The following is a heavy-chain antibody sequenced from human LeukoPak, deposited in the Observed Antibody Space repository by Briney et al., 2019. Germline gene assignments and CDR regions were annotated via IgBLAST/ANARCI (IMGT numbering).Heavy chain of an antibody. CDR3: AREIQGYYGSGSYGTFGAFDI. D-gene: IGHD3-10*01. Sequence: ETLTLTCAASGVSISSYYLSWVRQPPGKGLEWVAYIYYSGSTNYNPSLKSRVTISVDTSKNQFSLKRSSVTAADTAVYYCAREIQGYYGSGSYGTFGAFDIWGQGTMVTVSS. V-gene: IGHV4-59*01. CDR1: GVSISSYY. CDR2: IYYSGST. J-gene: IGHJ3*02.